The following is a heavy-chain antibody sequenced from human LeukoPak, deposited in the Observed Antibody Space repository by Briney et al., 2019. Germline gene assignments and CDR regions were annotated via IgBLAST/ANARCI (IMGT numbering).Heavy chain of an antibody. J-gene: IGHJ4*02. D-gene: IGHD1-1*01. CDR3: TRDRGAYNLYDY. CDR2: IRGKAYGETA. V-gene: IGHV3-49*03. Sequence: GGSLRLSCTASGFTFGDYAMSWIRQAPGKGLEWVDFIRGKAYGETADYAASVKGRFTISRDDSKAIAYLQMNSLKTEDTAVYHCTRDRGAYNLYDYWGQGTLVTVSS. CDR1: GFTFGDYA.